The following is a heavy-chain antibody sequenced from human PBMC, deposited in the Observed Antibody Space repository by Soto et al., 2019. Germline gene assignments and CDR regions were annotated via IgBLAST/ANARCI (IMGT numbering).Heavy chain of an antibody. CDR1: GFTFSSYG. CDR2: ISYDGSNK. J-gene: IGHJ3*02. V-gene: IGHV3-30*03. Sequence: GGSLRLSCAASGFTFSSYGMHWVRQAPGKGLEWVAVISYDGSNKYYADSVKGRFTISRDNSKNTLYLQMNSLRAEDTAVYYCAGGGTVLDAFDIWGQGAMVTVSS. D-gene: IGHD2-15*01. CDR3: AGGGTVLDAFDI.